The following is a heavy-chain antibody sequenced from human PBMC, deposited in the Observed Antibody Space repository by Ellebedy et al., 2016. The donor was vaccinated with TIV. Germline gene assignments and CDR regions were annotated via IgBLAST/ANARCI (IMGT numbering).Heavy chain of an antibody. CDR1: GGSISSSSYY. J-gene: IGHJ4*02. CDR2: IYYSGST. CDR3: ARGDSGYDRIDY. Sequence: SETLSLXCTVSGGSISSSSYYWGWIRQPPGKGLEWIGSIYYSGSTNYNPPLKSRVTISVDTSKNQFSLKLSSVTAADTAVYYCARGDSGYDRIDYWGQGTLVTVSS. V-gene: IGHV4-39*07. D-gene: IGHD5-12*01.